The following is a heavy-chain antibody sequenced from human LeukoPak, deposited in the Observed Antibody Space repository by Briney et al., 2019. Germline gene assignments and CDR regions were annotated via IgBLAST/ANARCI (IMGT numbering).Heavy chain of an antibody. CDR2: MNPNSGNT. D-gene: IGHD2-2*02. V-gene: IGHV1-8*01. CDR3: ARSPYCSSTSCYIFFDY. CDR1: GYTFTSYD. J-gene: IGHJ4*02. Sequence: ASVKVSCKASGYTFTSYDINWVRQATGQGLEWMGWMNPNSGNTGYAQKFQGRVTMTRNTSISTAYMELSSLRSEDTAVYYCARSPYCSSTSCYIFFDYWGRGTLVTVSS.